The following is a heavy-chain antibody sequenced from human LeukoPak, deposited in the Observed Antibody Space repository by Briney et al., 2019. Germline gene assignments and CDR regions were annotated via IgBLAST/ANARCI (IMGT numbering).Heavy chain of an antibody. CDR1: GGSISSYY. V-gene: IGHV4-59*01. Sequence: SETLSLTCTVSGGSISSYYWSWIRQPPGKGLEWIGYIYYSGSTNYNPSLKSRVTISVDTSKNQFSLKLSSVTAADTAVYYCARAGYGSGIPFDPWGQGTLVTVSS. J-gene: IGHJ5*02. CDR3: ARAGYGSGIPFDP. D-gene: IGHD3-10*01. CDR2: IYYSGST.